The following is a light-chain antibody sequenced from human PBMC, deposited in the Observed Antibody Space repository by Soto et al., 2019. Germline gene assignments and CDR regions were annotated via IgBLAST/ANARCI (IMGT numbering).Light chain of an antibody. Sequence: QSALTQPPSASGSPGQSVTISFTGTSSDVGGYNYVSWYQQHPGKAPKLMISEVSKRPSGVPDRFSVSKSGNTASLTVSGLQAEDEADYYCSSFAGNNNVVFGGGTKLTVL. CDR1: SSDVGGYNY. V-gene: IGLV2-8*01. CDR2: EVS. J-gene: IGLJ2*01. CDR3: SSFAGNNNVV.